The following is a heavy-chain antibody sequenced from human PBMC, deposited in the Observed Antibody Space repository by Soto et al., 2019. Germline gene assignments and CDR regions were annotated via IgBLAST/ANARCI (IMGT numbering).Heavy chain of an antibody. CDR3: ASLRWARSSSSRIYYFDY. J-gene: IGHJ4*02. D-gene: IGHD6-6*01. CDR2: IYYSGST. CDR1: GGSISSGGYY. Sequence: SETLSLTCTVSGGSISSGGYYWSWIRQHPGKGLEWIGYIYYSGSTYYNPSLKSRVTISVDTSKNQFSLKLSSVTAADTAVYNCASLRWARSSSSRIYYFDYWGQGTLVTVSS. V-gene: IGHV4-31*03.